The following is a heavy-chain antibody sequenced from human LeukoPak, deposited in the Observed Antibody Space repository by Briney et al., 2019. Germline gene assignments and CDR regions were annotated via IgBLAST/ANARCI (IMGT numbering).Heavy chain of an antibody. CDR3: ARDLIDAFDI. J-gene: IGHJ3*02. CDR1: GDSLSSYY. D-gene: IGHD3-9*01. CDR2: IYTSGST. Sequence: ASETLSLTCTVSGDSLSSYYWSWIRQPPGKGLEWIGFIYTSGSTNYNPSLKSRVTISVDTSKNQFSLKLSSMTAADTAVYYCARDLIDAFDIWGQGTMVTVSS. V-gene: IGHV4-59*01.